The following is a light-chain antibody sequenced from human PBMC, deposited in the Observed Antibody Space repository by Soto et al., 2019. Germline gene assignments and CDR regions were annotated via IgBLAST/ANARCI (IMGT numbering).Light chain of an antibody. Sequence: DIQMTQSPSPLSAFVGDTVTINCRATDSIDRYLNWYQQKPGQAPRVLLTAASTLESGVPSRFTGSRPGTDFTHTIHPLQPEAFATYYCQRTYNTTLNFGHGTKVSI. J-gene: IGKJ3*01. CDR1: DSIDRY. CDR3: QRTYNTTLN. CDR2: AAS. V-gene: IGKV1-39*01.